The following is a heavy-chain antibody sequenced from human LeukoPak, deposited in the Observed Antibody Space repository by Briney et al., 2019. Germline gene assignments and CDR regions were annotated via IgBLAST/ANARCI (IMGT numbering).Heavy chain of an antibody. CDR1: GFTFSSYA. J-gene: IGHJ4*02. D-gene: IGHD3-16*02. CDR3: AKSSIMITFGGVIAQYYFDY. Sequence: PGGSLRLSCAASGFTFSSYAMSWVRQAPGKGLEWVSAISGSGGSTYYADSVKGRFTISRDNSKNTLNLQMNSLRAEDTAVYYCAKSSIMITFGGVIAQYYFDYWGQGTLVTVSS. V-gene: IGHV3-23*01. CDR2: ISGSGGST.